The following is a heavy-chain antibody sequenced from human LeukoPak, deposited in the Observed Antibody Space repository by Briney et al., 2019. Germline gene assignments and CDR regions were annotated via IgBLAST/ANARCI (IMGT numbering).Heavy chain of an antibody. CDR3: AREITIFGVVTPHDY. CDR1: GYSISSGYY. D-gene: IGHD3-3*01. V-gene: IGHV4-38-2*02. Sequence: SETLSLTCAVSGYSISSGYYWGWIRQPPGKGLEWIGSIYHSGSTYYNPSLNSRDTISVDTSKNQFSLKLSSVTAADTAVYYCAREITIFGVVTPHDYWGQGTLVTVSS. CDR2: IYHSGST. J-gene: IGHJ4*02.